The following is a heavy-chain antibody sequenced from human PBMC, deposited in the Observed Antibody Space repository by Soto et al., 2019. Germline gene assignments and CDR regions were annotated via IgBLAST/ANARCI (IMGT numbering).Heavy chain of an antibody. V-gene: IGHV3-30*04. J-gene: IGHJ5*02. CDR1: GFTFSSYA. D-gene: IGHD1-26*01. Sequence: GGSLRLSCAASGFTFSSYAMHWVRQAPGKGLEWVAVISYDGSNKYYADSVKGRFTISRDNSKNTLYLQMNSLRAEDTAVYYCAREWRSVGNWFDPWGQGTLVTVSS. CDR3: AREWRSVGNWFDP. CDR2: ISYDGSNK.